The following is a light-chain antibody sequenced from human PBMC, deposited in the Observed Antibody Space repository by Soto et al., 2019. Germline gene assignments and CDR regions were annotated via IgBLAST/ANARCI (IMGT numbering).Light chain of an antibody. CDR2: DAS. CDR3: QQRSNWLFT. Sequence: EIVMTQSPATLSVSPGEGATLSCRASQSVSSYLAWYQQKPGQAPRLLIYDASKRATGIPVRFSGSGSGTDFTLTISGLEPEDFAVYYCQQRSNWLFTFGPGTKVDIK. J-gene: IGKJ3*01. CDR1: QSVSSY. V-gene: IGKV3-11*01.